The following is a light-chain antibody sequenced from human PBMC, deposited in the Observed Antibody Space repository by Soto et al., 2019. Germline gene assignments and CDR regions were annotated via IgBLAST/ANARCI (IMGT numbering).Light chain of an antibody. V-gene: IGKV2-30*02. Sequence: DILMTQPPLSLSVTPGQPASISCRSSQSLVHSDGNTYLSWFHQRTGQSPRRLIYKVSNRDSGVPDRFSGSGSGTDFTLKISRVEAEDVGVYYCMQGSHWPPITFGQGTRLEIK. J-gene: IGKJ5*01. CDR3: MQGSHWPPIT. CDR2: KVS. CDR1: QSLVHSDGNTY.